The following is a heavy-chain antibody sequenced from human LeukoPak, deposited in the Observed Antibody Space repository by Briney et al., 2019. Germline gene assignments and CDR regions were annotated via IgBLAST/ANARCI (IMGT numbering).Heavy chain of an antibody. D-gene: IGHD5-18*01. J-gene: IGHJ4*02. Sequence: ASVKVSCKASGYTFTFYPIHWVRQAPGQRLEWMGWINTGNGDTKYSQRFQGRVTTTRDTSASTAFMELSSLRSEDTAVYYCARDQGGQLWFWGQGTLVTVSS. CDR2: INTGNGDT. CDR1: GYTFTFYP. V-gene: IGHV1-3*04. CDR3: ARDQGGQLWF.